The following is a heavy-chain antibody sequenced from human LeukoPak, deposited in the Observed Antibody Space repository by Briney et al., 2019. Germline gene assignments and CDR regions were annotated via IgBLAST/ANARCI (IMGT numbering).Heavy chain of an antibody. CDR2: ISAYNGNT. D-gene: IGHD1-14*01. J-gene: IGHJ4*02. V-gene: IGHV1-18*01. Sequence: ASVKVSCKASGYTFTSYGISWVRQAPGQGLEWMGWISAYNGNTNYAQKLQGRVTMTTDTSTSTAYIELRSLRSDDTAVYYCARDTTSYIPDFDYWGQGTLVTVSS. CDR3: ARDTTSYIPDFDY. CDR1: GYTFTSYG.